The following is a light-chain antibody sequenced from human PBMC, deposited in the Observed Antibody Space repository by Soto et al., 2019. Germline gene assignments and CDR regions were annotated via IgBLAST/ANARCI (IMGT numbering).Light chain of an antibody. CDR1: SSDVGSYNF. V-gene: IGLV2-14*02. J-gene: IGLJ1*01. CDR3: SSYTSSSTSYV. Sequence: QSALTQPASVSGSPGQSITISCTRASSDVGSYNFVSWYQQHPGKVPKVLIYDVSNRPSGVSNRFSGSKSGNTASLTISGLQAEDEADYYCSSYTSSSTSYVFGTGTRSPS. CDR2: DVS.